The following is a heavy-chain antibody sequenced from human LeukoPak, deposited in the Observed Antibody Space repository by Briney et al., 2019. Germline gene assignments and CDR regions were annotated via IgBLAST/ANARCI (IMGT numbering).Heavy chain of an antibody. V-gene: IGHV3-49*04. J-gene: IGHJ6*03. CDR3: TRVRSSSSKFSYYHYYYMDV. Sequence: GRSLRFSCTASGFTFGDYAMSWVRQAPGKGLEWVGFIRSKAYGGTTEYAASVKGRFTISRDDSKSIAYLQMNSLKTEDTAVYYCTRVRSSSSKFSYYHYYYMDVWGKGTTVTVSS. CDR1: GFTFGDYA. CDR2: IRSKAYGGTT. D-gene: IGHD6-6*01.